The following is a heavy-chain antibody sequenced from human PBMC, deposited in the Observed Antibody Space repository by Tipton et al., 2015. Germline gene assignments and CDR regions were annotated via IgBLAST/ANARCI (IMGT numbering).Heavy chain of an antibody. Sequence: QVQLVQSGAEVKKPGASVKVSCKASGYTFTSYDITWVRQATGQGLEWMGRMNPNSGDTDYAQKFQGRVTMTSNTSIGTAYMELSSLRFEDTAVYYCARGGGDMDVWGQGTTVTVSS. CDR3: ARGGGDMDV. J-gene: IGHJ6*02. CDR1: GYTFTSYD. CDR2: MNPNSGDT. V-gene: IGHV1-8*02. D-gene: IGHD4-23*01.